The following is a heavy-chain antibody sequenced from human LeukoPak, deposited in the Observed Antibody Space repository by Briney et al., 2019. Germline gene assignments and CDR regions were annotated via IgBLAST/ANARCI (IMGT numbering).Heavy chain of an antibody. J-gene: IGHJ4*02. D-gene: IGHD6-19*01. CDR3: ARSSGWKYNIDY. CDR2: INPNSGGT. CDR1: GYTFNGYY. Sequence: ASVKVSCKAFGYTFNGYYKHCVRQDHGQGLEWMGMINPNSGGTNYAQKLQGRVTMTRDTSISTAYMELSRLRSDDTAMYYCARSSGWKYNIDYWGQGTLVTVSS. V-gene: IGHV1-2*02.